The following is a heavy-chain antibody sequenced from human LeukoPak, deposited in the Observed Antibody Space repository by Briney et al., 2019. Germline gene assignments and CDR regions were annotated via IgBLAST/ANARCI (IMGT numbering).Heavy chain of an antibody. V-gene: IGHV3-23*01. CDR3: AKDIYGDYGGLDY. Sequence: GGSLRLSCAASGFSFSSNAMSWVRQAPGKGLEWVSGIINSGGSTYYADSVKGRFTISRDNSKNTLYLQMNSLRAEDTALYYCAKDIYGDYGGLDYWGQGTLVTVSS. CDR1: GFSFSSNA. CDR2: IINSGGST. D-gene: IGHD4-17*01. J-gene: IGHJ4*02.